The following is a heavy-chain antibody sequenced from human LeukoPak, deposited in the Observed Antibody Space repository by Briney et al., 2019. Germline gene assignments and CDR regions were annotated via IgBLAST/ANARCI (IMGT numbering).Heavy chain of an antibody. J-gene: IGHJ4*02. CDR1: GYTFTGYY. CDR3: ARVGGQLVPEYYFDY. Sequence: ASVKVSCKASGYTFTGYYMHWVRQAPGQGLEWMGWINPNSGGTNYAQKFQGRVTMTRDTSISTAYMELSRLRSDDTAVYYCARVGGQLVPEYYFDYWGQGTLVTVSS. CDR2: INPNSGGT. V-gene: IGHV1-2*02. D-gene: IGHD6-6*01.